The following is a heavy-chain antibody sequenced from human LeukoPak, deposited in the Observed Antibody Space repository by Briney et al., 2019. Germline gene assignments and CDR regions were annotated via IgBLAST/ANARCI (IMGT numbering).Heavy chain of an antibody. CDR3: ARDRITDFWSGYYTNYFDY. CDR1: GFTFNNYN. V-gene: IGHV3-21*01. Sequence: GGSLRLSCAASGFTFNNYNMNWVRQAPGKALEWVSSITSSGAYIFYADSVKGRFTISRDNAKDSLYLQMNSLRAEDTAVYYCARDRITDFWSGYYTNYFDYWGQGTLVTVSS. J-gene: IGHJ4*02. D-gene: IGHD3-3*01. CDR2: ITSSGAYI.